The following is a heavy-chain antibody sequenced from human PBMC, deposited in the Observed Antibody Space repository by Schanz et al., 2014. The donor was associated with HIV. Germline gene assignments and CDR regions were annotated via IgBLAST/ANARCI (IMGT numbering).Heavy chain of an antibody. D-gene: IGHD2-2*01. J-gene: IGHJ3*01. CDR2: MNPNSGNT. V-gene: IGHV1-8*02. CDR3: ARMSPSSTSYGDAFDV. CDR1: GYTFTSNL. Sequence: QVQLVQSGAEVKKPGASVKVSCKASGYTFTSNLMHWVRRAPGQGLEWMGWMNPNSGNTGYAQKFQGRVTMTRHTPTSTAYMELSSLRSDDTAVYYCARMSPSSTSYGDAFDVWGQGTMITVSS.